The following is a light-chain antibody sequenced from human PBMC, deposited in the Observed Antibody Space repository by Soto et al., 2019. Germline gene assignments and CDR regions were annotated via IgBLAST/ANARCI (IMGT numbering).Light chain of an antibody. CDR1: SSDVGGYNY. CDR3: TSYTSSSTPV. V-gene: IGLV2-14*01. CDR2: EVS. J-gene: IGLJ1*01. Sequence: QYAVTQPASVSWSPGQAITISCTGTSSDVGGYNYVSWYQQHPGKAPKLMIYEVSNRPSGVSDRFSGSKSGNTASLTISGLQAEDEADYYCTSYTSSSTPVFGTGTKVTVL.